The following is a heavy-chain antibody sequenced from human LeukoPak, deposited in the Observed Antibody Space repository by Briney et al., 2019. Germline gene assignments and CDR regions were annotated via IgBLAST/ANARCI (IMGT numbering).Heavy chain of an antibody. CDR3: ARYRGYYYDSSGVDY. J-gene: IGHJ4*02. CDR2: INHSGST. CDR1: GFTFSSYS. D-gene: IGHD3-22*01. V-gene: IGHV4-34*01. Sequence: GSLRLSCAASGFTFSSYSMNWVRQAPGKGLEWIGEINHSGSTNYNPSLKSRVTISVDTSKNQFSLKLSSVTAADTAVYYCARYRGYYYDSSGVDYWGQGTLVTVSS.